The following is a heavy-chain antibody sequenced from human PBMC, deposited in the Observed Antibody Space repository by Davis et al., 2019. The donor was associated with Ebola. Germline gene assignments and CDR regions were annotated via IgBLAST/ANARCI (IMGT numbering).Heavy chain of an antibody. D-gene: IGHD3-10*01. CDR3: ARDVGEILWFGELLYTDYYYGMDV. CDR1: GFTFSSYW. V-gene: IGHV3-7*01. Sequence: GGSLRLSCAASGFTFSSYWMSWVRQAPGKGLEWVANIKQDGSEKYYVDSVKGRFTISRDNAKNSLYLQMNSLRAEDTAVYYCARDVGEILWFGELLYTDYYYGMDVWGKGTTVTVSS. CDR2: IKQDGSEK. J-gene: IGHJ6*04.